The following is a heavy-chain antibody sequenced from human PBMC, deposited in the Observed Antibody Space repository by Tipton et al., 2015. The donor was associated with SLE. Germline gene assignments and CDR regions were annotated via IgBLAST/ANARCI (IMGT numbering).Heavy chain of an antibody. V-gene: IGHV4-59*01. Sequence: TLSLTCTVSNGSLSSYFWTWIRQPPGKGLEWIGYISYSESTSYNPSLKSRVTISVDTSKNQFSLKLRSVTAAGTAVYYCARLPDYFDHWGQGALVTVSS. CDR2: ISYSEST. CDR3: ARLPDYFDH. J-gene: IGHJ4*02. CDR1: NGSLSSYF.